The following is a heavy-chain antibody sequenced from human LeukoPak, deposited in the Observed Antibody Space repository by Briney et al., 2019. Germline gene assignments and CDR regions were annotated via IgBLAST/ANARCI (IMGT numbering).Heavy chain of an antibody. D-gene: IGHD5-24*01. CDR1: GGSISSSSYY. Sequence: PSETLSLTCTVSGGSISSSSYYWGWIRQPPGKGLEWIGSIYYSGSTYYNPSLKSRVTISVDTSKNQFSLKLSSVTAADTAVYYCARDPRGDGYTNGYFDYWGQGTLVTVSS. CDR2: IYYSGST. V-gene: IGHV4-39*07. J-gene: IGHJ4*02. CDR3: ARDPRGDGYTNGYFDY.